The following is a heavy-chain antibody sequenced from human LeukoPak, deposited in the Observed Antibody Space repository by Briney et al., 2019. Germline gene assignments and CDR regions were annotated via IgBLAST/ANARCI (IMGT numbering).Heavy chain of an antibody. V-gene: IGHV4-59*01. J-gene: IGHJ4*02. CDR1: GGSISSYY. Sequence: SETLSLTCTVSGGSISSYYWSWIRQPPGKGLEWIGYIYSRGLTRGSTNYNPSLKSRVTISVDTSKNQFSLKLSSVTAADTAVYYCARDQEYSGSYYRYFDYWGQGTLVTVSS. CDR3: ARDQEYSGSYYRYFDY. CDR2: IYSRGLTRGST. D-gene: IGHD1-26*01.